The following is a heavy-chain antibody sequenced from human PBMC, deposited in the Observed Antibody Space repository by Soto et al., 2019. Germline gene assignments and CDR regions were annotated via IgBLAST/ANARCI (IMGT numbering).Heavy chain of an antibody. V-gene: IGHV3-30-3*01. CDR2: ISYDGNEQ. CDR3: ARDLRPGAAPWQEYFQY. D-gene: IGHD6-13*01. Sequence: QVLLVESGGGVVQPGRSLRLSCAASGFIFSNYAMQWVRQAPGKGLEWVAAISYDGNEQYYADSVKGRFTISRDNSKLYLQMNSLRGDDTAVYHCARDLRPGAAPWQEYFQYWGQGTWVTVSS. J-gene: IGHJ1*01. CDR1: GFIFSNYA.